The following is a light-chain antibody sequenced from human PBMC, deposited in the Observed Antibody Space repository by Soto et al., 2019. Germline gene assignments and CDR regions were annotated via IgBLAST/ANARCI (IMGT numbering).Light chain of an antibody. V-gene: IGLV2-11*01. J-gene: IGLJ2*01. CDR2: DVS. Sequence: QSVLTQPRSVSGSPGQSVTISCTGTSSDVGGYNYVSWYQQHPGKAPKLIIYDVSKRPSGVPDRFSGSKSGNTASLTISGLQAEDEADYYCCSYTGIYVVFGGGTQLTVL. CDR3: CSYTGIYVV. CDR1: SSDVGGYNY.